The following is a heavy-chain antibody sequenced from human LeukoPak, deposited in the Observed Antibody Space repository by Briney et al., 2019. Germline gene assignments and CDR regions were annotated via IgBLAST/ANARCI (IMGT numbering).Heavy chain of an antibody. J-gene: IGHJ4*02. V-gene: IGHV3-33*01. CDR1: GFTFSSYG. D-gene: IGHD6-19*01. CDR3: ARAADSSGWSDYFDY. Sequence: GGSLRLSCAASGFTFSSYGMHWVRQAPGKGLEWVAVIWYDGSNKYYADSVKGRFTISRDNSKNTLYLQMNSLRAEDTAVYYCARAADSSGWSDYFDYWGQGTPVTVSS. CDR2: IWYDGSNK.